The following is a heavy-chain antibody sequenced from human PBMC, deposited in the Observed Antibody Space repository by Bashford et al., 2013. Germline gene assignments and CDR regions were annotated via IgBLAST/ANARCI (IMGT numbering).Heavy chain of an antibody. D-gene: IGHD6-19*01. Sequence: SVKVSCKASGYTFTQLLYATGCDRGPSDKGLEWMGIINPSGGSTSYAQKFQGRVTMTRDTSTSTVYMELSSLRSEDTAVYYCARDTDLGYSSGWPEGYWGQGTLVTVSS. CDR3: ARDTDLGYSSGWPEGY. CDR2: INPSGGST. CDR1: GYTFTQLL. V-gene: IGHV1-46*01. J-gene: IGHJ4*02.